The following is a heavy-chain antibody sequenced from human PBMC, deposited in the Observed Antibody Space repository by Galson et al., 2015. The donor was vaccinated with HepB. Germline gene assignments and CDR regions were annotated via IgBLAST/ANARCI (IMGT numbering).Heavy chain of an antibody. CDR2: IIPMYDTG. V-gene: IGHV1-69*13. CDR1: GGTFRTDV. J-gene: IGHJ4*02. CDR3: ASNGNTSAWYEGYNREFDY. Sequence: SVKVSCKASGGTFRTDVISWVRQAPGQGLEWMGGIIPMYDTGNYAQKFQGRVTITADESTSTAYMELTRLTFEDTAVYYCASNGNTSAWYEGYNREFDYWGQGTPVTVSS. D-gene: IGHD6-19*01.